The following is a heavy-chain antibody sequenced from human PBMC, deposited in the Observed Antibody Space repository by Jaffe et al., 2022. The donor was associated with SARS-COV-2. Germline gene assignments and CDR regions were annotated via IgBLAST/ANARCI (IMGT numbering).Heavy chain of an antibody. D-gene: IGHD1-26*01. J-gene: IGHJ4*02. Sequence: EVQLVESGGGLVKPGGSLRLSCAASGFIFDSYHMNWVRQAPGKGLQWVSSISSTSNNLYYDDSVKGRFTISRDNAKNSLDLQMNGLTAEDTAVYYCTRGGADFFDYWGQGTLVTVSS. V-gene: IGHV3-21*02. CDR3: TRGGADFFDY. CDR2: ISSTSNNL. CDR1: GFIFDSYH.